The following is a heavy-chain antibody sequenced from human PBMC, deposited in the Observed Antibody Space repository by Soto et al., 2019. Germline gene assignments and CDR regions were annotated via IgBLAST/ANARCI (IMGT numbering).Heavy chain of an antibody. CDR3: ARGLYYYDSSGYYD. CDR1: GGSISSGDYY. V-gene: IGHV4-30-4*01. J-gene: IGHJ4*02. D-gene: IGHD3-22*01. CDR2: IYYSGST. Sequence: QVQLQESGPGLVKPSQSLSLTCTVSGGSISSGDYYWSWIRQPPGKGLEWIGYIYYSGSTYYNPSLKSRVTISVDTSTTQFSLKLSSVTAAYTAVYYCARGLYYYDSSGYYDWGQGTLVTVSS.